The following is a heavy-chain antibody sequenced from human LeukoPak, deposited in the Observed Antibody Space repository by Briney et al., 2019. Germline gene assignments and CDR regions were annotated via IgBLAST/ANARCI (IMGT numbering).Heavy chain of an antibody. CDR3: ARGNLEKSDY. V-gene: IGHV1-2*06. Sequence: GASVKVSCKASGYTFTAYYMHWVRQAPGQGLEWMGRINPNSGGTNYVQKFQSRVTMTRDTSISTAYMELSRLRSDDTAVYYCARGNLEKSDYWGQGTLVTVSS. CDR2: INPNSGGT. CDR1: GYTFTAYY. D-gene: IGHD1-1*01. J-gene: IGHJ4*02.